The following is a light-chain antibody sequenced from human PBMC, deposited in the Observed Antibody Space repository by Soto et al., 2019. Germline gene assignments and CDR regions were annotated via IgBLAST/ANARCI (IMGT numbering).Light chain of an antibody. J-gene: IGLJ2*01. CDR3: RSYTRTSTVL. V-gene: IGLV2-14*01. Sequence: QSVLTQPASVSGSPGQSITISCTGTSSDIGNYNYVSWYQQHPGKAPKLMIYEVSARPSGVSDRFSGSKSGNTASLTLSVLQGQGEADYYCRSYTRTSTVLFGGGTQLTVL. CDR2: EVS. CDR1: SSDIGNYNY.